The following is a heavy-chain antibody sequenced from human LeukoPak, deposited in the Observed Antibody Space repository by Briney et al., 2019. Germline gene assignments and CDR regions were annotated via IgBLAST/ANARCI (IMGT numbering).Heavy chain of an antibody. J-gene: IGHJ4*02. CDR2: IYHSGTT. V-gene: IGHV4-59*12. D-gene: IGHD2-2*01. CDR1: GGSISSYY. Sequence: PSETLSLTCTVSGGSISSYYWSWIRQPPGKGLEWIGYIYHSGTTYYNPSLKSRVTLSVDRSKNQFSLKLSSVTAADTAVYYCVRTVNLGYCSTTSCSDFDYWGQGTLVTVSS. CDR3: VRTVNLGYCSTTSCSDFDY.